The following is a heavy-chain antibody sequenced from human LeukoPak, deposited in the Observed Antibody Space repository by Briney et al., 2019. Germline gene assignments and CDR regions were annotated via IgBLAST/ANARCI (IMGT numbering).Heavy chain of an antibody. CDR2: IYPGDSDA. J-gene: IGHJ4*02. CDR1: GYSFTTYW. Sequence: GESLSISCKASGYSFTTYWIGWVRQMPGKGLEWMGIIYPGDSDARYNPSFQGQVTISVDTSITTAHLQWSSLKASDTAIYYCAISLGLSDTYWDFWGQGTLVTVTS. CDR3: AISLGLSDTYWDF. D-gene: IGHD2-8*02. V-gene: IGHV5-51*01.